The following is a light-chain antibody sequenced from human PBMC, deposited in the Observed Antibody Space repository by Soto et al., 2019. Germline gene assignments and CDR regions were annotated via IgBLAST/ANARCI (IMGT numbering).Light chain of an antibody. CDR1: QSVSTK. Sequence: EILMTQSPATLSVSPRETATLSCRASQSVSTKLAWYQQKPGQAPRLLVNGASTRATGVPARFSGWGSGTEFTLTISSLQSEDFAVYYCQQYHNWPTITFGQGTRLEIK. CDR2: GAS. V-gene: IGKV3-15*01. CDR3: QQYHNWPTIT. J-gene: IGKJ5*01.